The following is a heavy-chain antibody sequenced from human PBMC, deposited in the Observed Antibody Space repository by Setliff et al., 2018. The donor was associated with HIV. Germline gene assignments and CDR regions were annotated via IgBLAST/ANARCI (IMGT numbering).Heavy chain of an antibody. CDR1: GGSISSGDYY. CDR2: IYWDDDV. Sequence: TLSLTCTVSGGSISSGDYYWSWIRQPPGEGLEWLALIYWDDDVRYSPPLKNRLSISKDNSKNQVVLAMSNMDPVDTATYFCAHFTHFRDVYFDSWGPGILVTVSS. J-gene: IGHJ4*01. V-gene: IGHV2-5*08. CDR3: AHFTHFRDVYFDS. D-gene: IGHD2-21*01.